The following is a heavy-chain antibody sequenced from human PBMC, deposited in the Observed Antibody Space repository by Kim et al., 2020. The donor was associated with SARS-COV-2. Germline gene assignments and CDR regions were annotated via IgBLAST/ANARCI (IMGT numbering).Heavy chain of an antibody. CDR2: IYYSGST. CDR3: ARSSVITMVRGVVSHIDY. Sequence: SETLSLTCTVSGGSVSSGSYYWSWIRQPPGKGLEWIGYIYYSGSTNYNPSLKSRVTISVDTSKNQFSLKLSSVTAADTAVYYCARSSVITMVRGVVSHIDYWGQGTLVTVSS. CDR1: GGSVSSGSYY. V-gene: IGHV4-61*01. D-gene: IGHD3-10*01. J-gene: IGHJ4*02.